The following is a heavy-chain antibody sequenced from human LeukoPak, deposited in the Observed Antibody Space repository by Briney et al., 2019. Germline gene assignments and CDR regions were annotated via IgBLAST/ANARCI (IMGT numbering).Heavy chain of an antibody. CDR3: ARAGDSSGYYYYYGMDV. CDR2: IIPIFGTA. J-gene: IGHJ6*02. V-gene: IGHV1-69*13. D-gene: IGHD3-22*01. CDR1: GGTFSSYA. Sequence: GASVKVSCKASGGTFSSYAISWVRQAPGQGLEWMGGIIPIFGTANYAQKFQGRVTITADESTSTAYMELSSLRPEDTAVYYCARAGDSSGYYYYYGMDVWGQGTTVTVSS.